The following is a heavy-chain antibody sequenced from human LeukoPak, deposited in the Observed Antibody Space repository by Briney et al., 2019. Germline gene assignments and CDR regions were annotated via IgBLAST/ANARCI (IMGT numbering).Heavy chain of an antibody. CDR2: IYYSGST. V-gene: IGHV4-39*01. CDR1: GGSISSSSYY. Sequence: PSETLSLTCTVSGGSISSSSYYWGWVRQPPGKGLEWIGSIYYSGSTYCNPSLKSRVTISVDTSKNQFSLKLSSVTAADTAVYYCARRDSSSWYVSGFDYWGQGTLVTVSS. CDR3: ARRDSSSWYVSGFDY. J-gene: IGHJ4*02. D-gene: IGHD6-13*01.